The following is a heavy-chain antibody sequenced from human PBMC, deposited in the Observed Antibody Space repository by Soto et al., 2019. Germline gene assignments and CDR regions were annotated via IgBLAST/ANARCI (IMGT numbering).Heavy chain of an antibody. J-gene: IGHJ6*02. V-gene: IGHV3-7*03. Sequence: GGSLRLSCAASGFTFSSYRLIWVRQAPGKGLEWMANIKQHGSVKYYVDYVKLRCTISRDNAKNSLYLQMNSLRAEDTAAYYLARTQAGRGYSYGYCYYYGMDVWGQGATVTVSS. CDR3: ARTQAGRGYSYGYCYYYGMDV. CDR2: IKQHGSVK. CDR1: GFTFSSYR. D-gene: IGHD5-18*01.